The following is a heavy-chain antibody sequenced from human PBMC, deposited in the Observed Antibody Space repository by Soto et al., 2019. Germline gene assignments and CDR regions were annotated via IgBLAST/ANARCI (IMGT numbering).Heavy chain of an antibody. D-gene: IGHD6-13*01. Sequence: EVQLVESGGGLVQPGGSLRLSCAASGFTFSSYWMHWVRQAPGKGLVWVSRINSDGSSTSYADSVKGRFTISRDNAKNTLYLQMNSLRAEDTAVYYCARDLRIAAAGEYYYYMDVWGKGTTVTVSS. J-gene: IGHJ6*03. CDR3: ARDLRIAAAGEYYYYMDV. CDR2: INSDGSST. V-gene: IGHV3-74*01. CDR1: GFTFSSYW.